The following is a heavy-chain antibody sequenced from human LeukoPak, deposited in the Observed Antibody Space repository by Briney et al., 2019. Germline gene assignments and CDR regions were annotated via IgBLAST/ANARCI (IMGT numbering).Heavy chain of an antibody. CDR2: IRYDGSDK. D-gene: IGHD2-2*01. CDR3: AGASGSSTSAGH. V-gene: IGHV3-30*02. Sequence: GGSLRLSCAASGFTFSNYGIHWVRQAPGKGLEWVAFIRYDGSDKYYAEFVKGRFTISRDSSKNTLYLQMNSLRAEDTAVYYCAGASGSSTSAGHWGQGTLVTVSS. J-gene: IGHJ4*02. CDR1: GFTFSNYG.